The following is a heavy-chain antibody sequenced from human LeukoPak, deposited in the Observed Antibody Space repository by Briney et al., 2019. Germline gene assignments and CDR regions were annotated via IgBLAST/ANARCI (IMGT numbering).Heavy chain of an antibody. D-gene: IGHD4-23*01. Sequence: SETLSLTCAVYGGSFSGYYWSWVRQPPGKGLEWIGEINHSGSTNYNPSLKSRVTISVDTSKNQFSLKLSSVTAADTAVYYCARDHDYGGSRSFDYWGQGTLVTVSS. CDR1: GGSFSGYY. V-gene: IGHV4-34*01. CDR2: INHSGST. CDR3: ARDHDYGGSRSFDY. J-gene: IGHJ4*02.